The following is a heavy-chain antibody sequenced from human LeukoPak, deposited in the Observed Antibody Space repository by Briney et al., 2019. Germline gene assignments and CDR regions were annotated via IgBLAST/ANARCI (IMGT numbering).Heavy chain of an antibody. CDR3: ARVGVDDSGNIIKYFFDY. J-gene: IGHJ4*02. Sequence: SETLSLTCTVSGGSNSSYYWSWIRQPPGKGLEWIGYIYYSGYTNYNPSLKSRVIISVDTSKNQFSLKLSPVTAADTAVYYCARVGVDDSGNIIKYFFDYWGQGTLVTVSS. CDR2: IYYSGYT. CDR1: GGSNSSYY. V-gene: IGHV4-59*01. D-gene: IGHD4-23*01.